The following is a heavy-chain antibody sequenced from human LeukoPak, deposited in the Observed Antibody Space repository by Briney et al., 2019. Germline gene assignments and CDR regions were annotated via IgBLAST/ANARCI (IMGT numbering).Heavy chain of an antibody. Sequence: SQTLSLTCTVSGGSISSGDYYWSWIRQPPGKGLEWIGYIYYSGSTYYNPSLKSRVTISVDTSKNQFSLKLSSVTAADTAVYYCARADIVVVPAATYNWFDPWGQGTLVTVSS. V-gene: IGHV4-30-4*08. J-gene: IGHJ5*02. CDR2: IYYSGST. CDR3: ARADIVVVPAATYNWFDP. CDR1: GGSISSGDYY. D-gene: IGHD2-2*01.